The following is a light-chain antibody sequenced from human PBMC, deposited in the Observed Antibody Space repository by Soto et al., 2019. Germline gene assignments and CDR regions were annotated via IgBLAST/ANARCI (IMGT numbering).Light chain of an antibody. V-gene: IGKV3-15*01. CDR2: GAS. CDR1: QSVSSN. Sequence: ERVMTQSPATLSVSPGERATLSCRASQSVSSNLAWYQQKPGQAPRLLIYGASTRATGVPARFSGSGSGTEFTLTISSLQSEDFAVYHCQHYNSWPRAFGQGTKVESK. CDR3: QHYNSWPRA. J-gene: IGKJ1*01.